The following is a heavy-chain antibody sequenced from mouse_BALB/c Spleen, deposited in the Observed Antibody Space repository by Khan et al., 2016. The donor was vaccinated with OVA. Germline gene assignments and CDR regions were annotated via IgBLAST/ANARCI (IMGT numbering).Heavy chain of an antibody. CDR1: GYSMTSDYA. Sequence: EVQLVESGPGLVKPSQSLSLTCTVTGYSMTSDYAWNWIRQFPGNKLEWMGYISYSGNTNYNPSLKSRISITRDTSKNQFFLQLNSVTTEDTATYYCARVYGGDFDYWGQGTTLTVSS. CDR3: ARVYGGDFDY. D-gene: IGHD2-10*02. J-gene: IGHJ2*01. V-gene: IGHV3-2*02. CDR2: ISYSGNT.